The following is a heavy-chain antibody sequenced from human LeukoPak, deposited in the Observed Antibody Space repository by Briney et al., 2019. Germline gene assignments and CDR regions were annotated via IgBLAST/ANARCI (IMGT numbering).Heavy chain of an antibody. V-gene: IGHV4-34*01. Sequence: PAETLSLTCAVYGGSFSGYYWSWMRQPPGKGLEWIGEINHSGSTNYNPSLKSRVTISVDTSKNQFSLKLSSVTAADTAVYYCAICDSSGYYLEWGQGTLVTVSS. J-gene: IGHJ4*02. CDR1: GGSFSGYY. CDR3: AICDSSGYYLE. D-gene: IGHD3-22*01. CDR2: INHSGST.